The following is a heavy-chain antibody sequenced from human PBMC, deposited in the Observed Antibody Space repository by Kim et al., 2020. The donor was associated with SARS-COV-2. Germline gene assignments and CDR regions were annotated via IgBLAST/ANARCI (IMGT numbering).Heavy chain of an antibody. CDR2: IYYSGST. Sequence: SETLSLTCTVSGGSISSYYWSWIRQPPGKGLEWIGYIYYSGSTNYNPSLKSRVTISVDTSKNQFSLKLSSVTAADTAVYYCARFVAPYISLLWFGESYYFDYWGQGTLVTVSS. CDR1: GGSISSYY. V-gene: IGHV4-59*01. CDR3: ARFVAPYISLLWFGESYYFDY. D-gene: IGHD3-10*01. J-gene: IGHJ4*02.